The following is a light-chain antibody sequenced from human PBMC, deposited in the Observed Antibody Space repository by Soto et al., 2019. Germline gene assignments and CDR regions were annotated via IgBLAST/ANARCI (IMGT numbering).Light chain of an antibody. CDR3: QQLNSYPLT. Sequence: EIQMTQSKSTLSASVGDRVTITCRASQGISSYLAWFQQKPGKAPKLLIYAASTLQSGVPSRFSGSGSETDFTLSISSLQPEDFATYYCQQLNSYPLTFGQGTNVDIK. V-gene: IGKV1-9*01. CDR1: QGISSY. J-gene: IGKJ3*01. CDR2: AAS.